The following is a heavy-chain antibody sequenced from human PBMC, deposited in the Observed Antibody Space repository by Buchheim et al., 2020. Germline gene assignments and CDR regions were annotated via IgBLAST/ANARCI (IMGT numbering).Heavy chain of an antibody. V-gene: IGHV3-66*02. CDR1: GFTVSSNY. J-gene: IGHJ4*02. D-gene: IGHD1-26*01. CDR2: IYSGGST. CDR3: ARAQGGVGATDRYFDY. Sequence: EVQLVESGGGLVQPGGSLRLSCAASGFTVSSNYMSWVRQAPGQGLEWVSVIYSGGSTYYADSAKGRFTISRDNSTNKLSLHMNSLRAGDTAVYYGARAQGGVGATDRYFDYWGQGTL.